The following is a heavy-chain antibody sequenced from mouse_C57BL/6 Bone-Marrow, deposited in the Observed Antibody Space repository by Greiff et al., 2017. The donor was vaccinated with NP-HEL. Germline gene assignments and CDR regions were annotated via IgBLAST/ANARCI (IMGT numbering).Heavy chain of an antibody. CDR1: GIDFSRYW. J-gene: IGHJ4*01. D-gene: IGHD4-1*01. CDR2: INPDSSTI. CDR3: ARGNCYYAMDY. Sequence: AASGIDFSRYWMSWVRRAPGKGLEWIGEINPDSSTINYAPSLKDKFIISRDNAKNTLYLQMSKVRSEDTALYYCARGNCYYAMDYWGQGTSVTVSS. V-gene: IGHV4-1*01.